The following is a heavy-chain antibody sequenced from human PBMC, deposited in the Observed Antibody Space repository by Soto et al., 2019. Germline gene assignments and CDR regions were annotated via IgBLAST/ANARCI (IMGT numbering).Heavy chain of an antibody. CDR3: VRDYVMDV. Sequence: KPGGSLRLSCAASGFTLSGDAMNWVRQAPGKGLEWVSSISTTSTYIYYADSVKGRFTISRDNANNSLHLQMNSLRAEDTAVYYCVRDYVMDVWGQGTTVTVSS. V-gene: IGHV3-21*01. CDR2: ISTTSTYI. J-gene: IGHJ6*02. D-gene: IGHD3-10*02. CDR1: GFTLSGDA.